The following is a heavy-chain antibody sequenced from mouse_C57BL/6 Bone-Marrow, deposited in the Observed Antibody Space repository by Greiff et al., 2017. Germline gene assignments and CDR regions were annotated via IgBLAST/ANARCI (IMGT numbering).Heavy chain of an antibody. CDR1: GYTFTDYE. CDR2: IDPETGGT. J-gene: IGHJ4*01. CDR3: TRWLPFYAMDY. Sequence: VKLQESGAELVRPGASVTLSCKASGYTFTDYEMHWVKQTPVHGLEWIGAIDPETGGTAYNQKFKGKAILTADKSSSTAYMELRSLTSEDSAVYYCTRWLPFYAMDYWGQGTSVTVSS. D-gene: IGHD2-2*01. V-gene: IGHV1-15*01.